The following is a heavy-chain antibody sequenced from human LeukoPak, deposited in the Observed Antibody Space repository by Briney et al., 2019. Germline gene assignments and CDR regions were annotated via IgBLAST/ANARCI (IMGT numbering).Heavy chain of an antibody. CDR3: ARGSPYHN. V-gene: IGHV4-39*01. J-gene: IGHJ4*02. D-gene: IGHD2-15*01. CDR2: ISYSGTT. CDR1: GGSISSSGYF. Sequence: SETLSLTCTVSGGSISSSGYFWGWIRQPPGKGLEYIGSISYSGTTYYNPSLKSRVTIPVDTSKNQFSLKLSSVTAADTAIYYCARGSPYHNWGQGTLVTVSS.